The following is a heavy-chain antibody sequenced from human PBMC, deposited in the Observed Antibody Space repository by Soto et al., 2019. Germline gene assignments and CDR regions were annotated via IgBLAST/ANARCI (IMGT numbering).Heavy chain of an antibody. D-gene: IGHD2-2*01. J-gene: IGHJ6*03. CDR1: GVSISGTGWY. V-gene: IGHV4-39*01. Sequence: SETLSLTCTVSGVSISGTGWYWGWIRQPPGKGLEWIGTMFYGGSTSYNPSLKSRVTISVDTSKNQFSLKLSSVAAADSSVYYCAKLTSLGVVVPAAMFDYYYMDVWGKGTTVTVSS. CDR3: AKLTSLGVVVPAAMFDYYYMDV. CDR2: MFYGGST.